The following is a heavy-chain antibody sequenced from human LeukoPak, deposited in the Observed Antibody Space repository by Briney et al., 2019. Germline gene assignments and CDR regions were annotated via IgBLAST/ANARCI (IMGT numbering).Heavy chain of an antibody. CDR3: AKERYWGVRRYNWFDP. V-gene: IGHV3-23*01. D-gene: IGHD7-27*01. CDR1: GFTFSSYA. Sequence: GSLRLSCAASGFTFSSYAMSWVRQAPGKGLEWVSAISGSGGSTYYADSVKGRFTISRDNSKNTLYLQMNSLRAEDTAVYYCAKERYWGVRRYNWFDPWGQGTLVTVSS. J-gene: IGHJ5*02. CDR2: ISGSGGST.